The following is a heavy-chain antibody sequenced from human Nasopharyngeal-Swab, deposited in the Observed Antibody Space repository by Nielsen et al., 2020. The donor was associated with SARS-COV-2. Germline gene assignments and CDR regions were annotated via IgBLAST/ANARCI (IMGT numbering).Heavy chain of an antibody. CDR1: GFTFSSYA. V-gene: IGHV3-30*04. D-gene: IGHD1-26*01. CDR3: ARAGSGSYFSYFDY. CDR2: ISYDGSNK. Sequence: GGSLRLSCEASGFTFSSYAMHWVRQAPGKGLEWVAVISYDGSNKCYADSVTGRFTISRDNSKNTLYLQMNSLRAEDTAVYYCARAGSGSYFSYFDYWGQGTLVTVSS. J-gene: IGHJ4*02.